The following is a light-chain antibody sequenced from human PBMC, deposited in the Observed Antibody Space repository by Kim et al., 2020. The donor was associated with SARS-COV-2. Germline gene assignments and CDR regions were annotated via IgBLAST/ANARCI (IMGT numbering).Light chain of an antibody. V-gene: IGKV1-39*01. Sequence: SASVGDRVTITCRASRSISSYLNWYQQKPGKAPKLLIYAISHLQSGVPSRFSGTISGSDFTLTISSLQPEDFATYFCQQSYSSPYTFGQGTKLEIK. CDR2: AIS. CDR1: RSISSY. CDR3: QQSYSSPYT. J-gene: IGKJ2*01.